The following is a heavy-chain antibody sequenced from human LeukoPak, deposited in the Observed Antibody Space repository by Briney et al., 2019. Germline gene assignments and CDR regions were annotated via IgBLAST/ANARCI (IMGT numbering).Heavy chain of an antibody. V-gene: IGHV4-59*01. CDR1: NGSIRSYN. CDR3: ARGDYIRGNIHYNAEYFQH. Sequence: SETPSLTSTFSNGSIRSYNWSWVSQPPGKRVEWIGYIYYRGNTHYNTHLMSRVTLSPDKSMRRFFLILSSVTAADSAVYFCARGDYIRGNIHYNAEYFQHWGQGILVTVSS. CDR2: IYYRGNT. D-gene: IGHD3-16*01. J-gene: IGHJ1*01.